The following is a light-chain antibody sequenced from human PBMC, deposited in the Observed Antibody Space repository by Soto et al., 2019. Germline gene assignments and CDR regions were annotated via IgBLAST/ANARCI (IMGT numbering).Light chain of an antibody. CDR3: MQAVQAPRT. V-gene: IGKV2-28*01. CDR1: QSLLHSNGNIY. CDR2: WGS. J-gene: IGKJ1*01. Sequence: DIVLTQSPLSLPVTPGEPASISCRSSQSLLHSNGNIYLDWYLQKPGQSPQLLIYWGSIRASGVPDRFSGSGSGTDFTLTITRVEAEDVGVYYCMQAVQAPRTFGQGTKVEIK.